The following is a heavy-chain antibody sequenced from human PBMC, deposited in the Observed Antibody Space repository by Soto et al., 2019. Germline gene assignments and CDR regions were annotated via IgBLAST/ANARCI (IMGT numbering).Heavy chain of an antibody. J-gene: IGHJ6*02. D-gene: IGHD2-2*01. CDR1: CGSFIGYY. CDR2: INHSGST. CDR3: ARGRRYCSSTSCLTYYYYGMDV. V-gene: IGHV4-34*01. Sequence: NPSETLSLTCAFYCGSFIGYYWSWIRQPPGKGLEWIGEINHSGSTNYNPSLKSRVTISVDTSKNQFSLKLSSVTAADTAVYYCARGRRYCSSTSCLTYYYYGMDVWGQGTTVTVSS.